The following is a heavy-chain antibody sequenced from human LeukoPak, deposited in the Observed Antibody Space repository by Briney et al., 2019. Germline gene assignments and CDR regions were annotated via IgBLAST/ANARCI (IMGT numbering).Heavy chain of an antibody. J-gene: IGHJ3*02. CDR2: IYYSGST. V-gene: IGHV4-59*08. CDR1: GGSMSSYY. D-gene: IGHD4-23*01. Sequence: PSETLSLTCTVSGGSMSSYYWTWIRQPPGKGLEWIGYIYYSGSTNYNPSLKSRITISVDTSKNQFSLKLSSVTAADTAMYYCARPLYGGNPYDAFGIWGQGTMVTVSS. CDR3: ARPLYGGNPYDAFGI.